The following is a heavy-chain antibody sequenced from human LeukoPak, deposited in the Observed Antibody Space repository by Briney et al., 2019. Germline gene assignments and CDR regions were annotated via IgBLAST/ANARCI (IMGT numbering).Heavy chain of an antibody. Sequence: GASVKVSCKASGYTFTVYYMHWVRQAPGQGLEWMGWINPNSGGTNYAQKFQGRVTMTRDTSISTAYMELSRLRSDDTALYYCAGVGRRYGSGSYYFFDYWGQGTLVTVSS. D-gene: IGHD3-10*01. CDR2: INPNSGGT. CDR3: AGVGRRYGSGSYYFFDY. J-gene: IGHJ4*02. CDR1: GYTFTVYY. V-gene: IGHV1-2*02.